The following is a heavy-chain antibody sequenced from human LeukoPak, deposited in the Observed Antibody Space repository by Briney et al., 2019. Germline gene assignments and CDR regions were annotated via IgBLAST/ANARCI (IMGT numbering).Heavy chain of an antibody. V-gene: IGHV4-61*02. Sequence: SQTLSLTCTVSGGSISGGSYYWSWIRQPAGKGLEWIGRIYPSGTTNYSPSLKSRVTISVDTSKSQFSLKLRSVTAADTAVYYCAREYNDYYDSSGYYRQGAAFDIWGQGTMVTVSS. CDR2: IYPSGTT. CDR3: AREYNDYYDSSGYYRQGAAFDI. J-gene: IGHJ3*02. D-gene: IGHD3-22*01. CDR1: GGSISGGSYY.